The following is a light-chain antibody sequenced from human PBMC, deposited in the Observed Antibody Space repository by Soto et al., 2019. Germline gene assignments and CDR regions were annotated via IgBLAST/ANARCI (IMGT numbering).Light chain of an antibody. Sequence: SYELPQPPSLSVAPGKTARITCGGNNIGSKSVHWYQQKPGQAPVLVIYYDSDRPSGIPERFSGSNSGNTATLTISRVEAGDEADYYCQVWDSSSDHAVFGGGTQLTVL. J-gene: IGLJ7*01. CDR3: QVWDSSSDHAV. V-gene: IGLV3-21*04. CDR1: NIGSKS. CDR2: YDS.